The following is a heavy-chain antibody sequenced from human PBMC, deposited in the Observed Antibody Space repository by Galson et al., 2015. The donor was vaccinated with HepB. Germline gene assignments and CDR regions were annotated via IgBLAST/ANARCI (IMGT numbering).Heavy chain of an antibody. D-gene: IGHD3-10*01. CDR1: GYSFTSYW. Sequence: QSGAEVKKPGESLRISCKGSGYSFTSYWISWVRQMPGKGLEWMGRIDPSDSYTNYSPSFQGHVTISADKSISTAYLQWSSLKASDTAMYYCARHVVHGFGESGYYYYGMDVWGQGTTVTVSS. CDR2: IDPSDSYT. J-gene: IGHJ6*02. V-gene: IGHV5-10-1*01. CDR3: ARHVVHGFGESGYYYYGMDV.